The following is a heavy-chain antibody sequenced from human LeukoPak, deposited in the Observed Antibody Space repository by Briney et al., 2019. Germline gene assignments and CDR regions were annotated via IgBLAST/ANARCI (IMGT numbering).Heavy chain of an antibody. V-gene: IGHV3-7*01. CDR1: RFTFSYYW. J-gene: IGHJ4*02. D-gene: IGHD3-16*01. CDR2: IKQDASDK. Sequence: GGSRRLSCAASRFTFSYYWMTWVRQAPGKGVEWVANIKQDASDKHYADSVKGRFTISRDNAKNSLYLQMNSLRVEDTAVYYCLGGVAADYWGRGTLVTVSS. CDR3: LGGVAADY.